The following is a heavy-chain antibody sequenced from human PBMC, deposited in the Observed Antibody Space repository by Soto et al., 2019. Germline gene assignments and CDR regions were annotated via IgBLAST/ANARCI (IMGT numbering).Heavy chain of an antibody. D-gene: IGHD2-15*01. CDR3: ARRSYSGAGDC. V-gene: IGHV3-7*01. Sequence: VGSVRLSCVSSVFSFGRYWMSWVRQAPGKGLEWVANIKQDGSEKNYVDSMKGRFTIYRDNAKNSVYLQMNSLRAEDTAVYYCARRSYSGAGDCWCQGTPVTVSS. J-gene: IGHJ4*02. CDR2: IKQDGSEK. CDR1: VFSFGRYW.